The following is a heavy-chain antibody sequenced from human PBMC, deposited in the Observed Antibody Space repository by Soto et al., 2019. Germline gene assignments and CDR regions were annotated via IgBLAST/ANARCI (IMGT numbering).Heavy chain of an antibody. J-gene: IGHJ2*01. V-gene: IGHV3-48*02. CDR3: VRSGDYGDYWYFDL. CDR1: GFTFSSYS. Sequence: EVQLVESGGGLVQPGGSLRLSCAASGFTFSSYSMNWVRQAPGKGLEWVSYISSSSSTIYYADSVKGRFTISRDNAKNSLYLQMNSLRDEDTAVYYCVRSGDYGDYWYFDLWGRGTLVTVSS. CDR2: ISSSSSTI. D-gene: IGHD4-17*01.